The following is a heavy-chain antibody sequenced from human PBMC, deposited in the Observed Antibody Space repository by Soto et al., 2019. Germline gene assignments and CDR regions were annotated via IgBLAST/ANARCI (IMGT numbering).Heavy chain of an antibody. CDR3: ARAHYCPSGYYFDS. Sequence: QVHLQESGSGLVKPSQNLSLTCTVSGDSISSGGYSWSWIRQPPRKALEWIGYIYRTGSASYSPALKSRVTISVDRSRNQFSLSLSSVTAADTAIYYCARAHYCPSGYYFDSWGQGTLFTVSS. CDR2: IYRTGSA. CDR1: GDSISSGGYS. V-gene: IGHV4-30-2*01. D-gene: IGHD3-22*01. J-gene: IGHJ4*02.